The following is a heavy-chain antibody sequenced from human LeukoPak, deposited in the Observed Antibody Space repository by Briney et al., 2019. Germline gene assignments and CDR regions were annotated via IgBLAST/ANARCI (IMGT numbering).Heavy chain of an antibody. CDR2: ISGSGGST. CDR3: AKSPDSDYNYYFDY. CDR1: GFTFSSYA. J-gene: IGHJ4*02. V-gene: IGHV3-23*01. Sequence: PGGSLRLSCAASGFTFSSYAMSWVRQAPGKGLEWVSAISGSGGSTYYADSVKGRFIISRDNSKNTLYLQMNSLRAEDTAVYYCAKSPDSDYNYYFDYWGQGTLVTVSS. D-gene: IGHD3-10*01.